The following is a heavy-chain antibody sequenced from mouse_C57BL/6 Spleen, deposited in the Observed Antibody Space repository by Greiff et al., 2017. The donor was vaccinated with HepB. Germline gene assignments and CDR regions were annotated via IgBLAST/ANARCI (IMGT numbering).Heavy chain of an antibody. CDR2: ISDGGSYT. D-gene: IGHD1-1*01. CDR3: ARVATTVVAPFAY. Sequence: EVHLVESGGGLVKPGGSLKLSCAASGFTFSSYAMSWVRQTPEKRLEWVGTISDGGSYTYYPYNVKGRFTISRDNAKNNLYLQMSHLKSEDTAMYYCARVATTVVAPFAYWGQGTLVTVSA. CDR1: GFTFSSYA. J-gene: IGHJ3*01. V-gene: IGHV5-4*01.